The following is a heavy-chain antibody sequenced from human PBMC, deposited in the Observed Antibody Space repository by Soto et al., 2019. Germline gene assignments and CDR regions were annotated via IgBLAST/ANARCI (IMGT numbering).Heavy chain of an antibody. V-gene: IGHV4-61*01. J-gene: IGHJ4*02. CDR2: IYYSGST. Sequence: SETLSLTCDVSGGSVSSGTYYWSWIRQPPGKGLEWIGYIYYSGSTNYNPSLKSRVTISIDTSKNQFSLKLSSVTAADTAVYYCARARGGYFDYWGQGTLVTVS. CDR3: ARARGGYFDY. CDR1: GGSVSSGTYY.